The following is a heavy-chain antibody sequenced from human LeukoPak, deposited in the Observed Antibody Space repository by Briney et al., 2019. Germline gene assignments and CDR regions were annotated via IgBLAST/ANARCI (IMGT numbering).Heavy chain of an antibody. Sequence: GGSLRLSCAASGFTFSGSAMHWVRQASGEGLEWVGRIRSKANSYATAYAASVKGRFTISRDDSKNTAYLQMNSLKTEDTAVYYCTRSTTVVTLFDYWGQGTLVTVSS. D-gene: IGHD4-23*01. V-gene: IGHV3-73*01. CDR3: TRSTTVVTLFDY. CDR1: GFTFSGSA. J-gene: IGHJ4*02. CDR2: IRSKANSYAT.